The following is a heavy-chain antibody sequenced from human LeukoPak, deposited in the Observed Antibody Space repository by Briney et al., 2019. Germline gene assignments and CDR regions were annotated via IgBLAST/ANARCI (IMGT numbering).Heavy chain of an antibody. J-gene: IGHJ4*02. CDR1: GFTFSRYW. D-gene: IGHD6-13*01. CDR3: ARIGYSSSSIDY. CDR2: IKEDGSIK. Sequence: PGGSLRLSCAASGFTFSRYWMSWVRQAPGKGLKWVANIKEDGSIKYYVDSVKGRLTIFRDNAKSSLYLQVNSLRAEDTAMYYCARIGYSSSSIDYWGQGTLVTVSS. V-gene: IGHV3-7*01.